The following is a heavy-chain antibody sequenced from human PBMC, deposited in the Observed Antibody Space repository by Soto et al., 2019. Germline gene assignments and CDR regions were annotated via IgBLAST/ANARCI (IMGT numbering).Heavy chain of an antibody. CDR3: ARWPRLLDS. Sequence: PGGSLRFSCAASGFTFSDFWMNWVRQAPGKGLEWVAYISADGRETNHVDSVKGRFTISRDNAKNSVYLQMNSLRAEDTAVYYCARWPRLLDSWGRGTLVTVSS. CDR1: GFTFSDFW. CDR2: ISADGRET. J-gene: IGHJ4*02. D-gene: IGHD6-6*01. V-gene: IGHV3-7*01.